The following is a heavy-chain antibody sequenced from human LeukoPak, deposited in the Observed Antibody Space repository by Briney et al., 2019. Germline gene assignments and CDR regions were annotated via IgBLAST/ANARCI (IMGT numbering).Heavy chain of an antibody. J-gene: IGHJ5*02. V-gene: IGHV3-30*04. CDR2: ISYDGSNK. CDR1: GFTFSRYG. D-gene: IGHD1-26*01. CDR3: AKGPYSGFS. Sequence: GGSLRLSCAASGFTFSRYGMHWVRQAPGKGLEWVTAISYDGSNKYYADSVKGRFTISRDNSKNTLYVQMNSLRAEDTAVYYCAKGPYSGFSWGQGTLVTVSS.